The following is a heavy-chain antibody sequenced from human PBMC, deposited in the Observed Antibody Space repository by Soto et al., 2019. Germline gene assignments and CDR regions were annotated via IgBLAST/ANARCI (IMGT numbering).Heavy chain of an antibody. CDR2: ISAYNGNT. D-gene: IGHD1-1*01. CDR3: ARSFDKSGTEYFQH. CDR1: GYTFTSYG. Sequence: ASVKVSCKASGYTFTSYGISWVRQAPGQGLEWMGWISAYNGNTNYAQKLQGRVTMTTDTSTSTAYMELRSLRSDDTAVYYCARSFDKSGTEYFQHWGQGTLVTVSS. J-gene: IGHJ1*01. V-gene: IGHV1-18*01.